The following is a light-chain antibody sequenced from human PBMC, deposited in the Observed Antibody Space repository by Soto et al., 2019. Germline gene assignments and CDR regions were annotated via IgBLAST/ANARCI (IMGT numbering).Light chain of an antibody. V-gene: IGKV2-40*01. Sequence: DMVMTQTPLSLPVTPGEPASISCRSSQSLLDSDDGNTYLDWYLQKPGQSPRLLIYTLSYQASVVPNRFSGSGSGSDFTLKISRVLAEDVGVDYRMQRIEAPFAFGPGTKVDIK. J-gene: IGKJ3*01. CDR1: QSLLDSDDGNTY. CDR3: MQRIEAPFA. CDR2: TLS.